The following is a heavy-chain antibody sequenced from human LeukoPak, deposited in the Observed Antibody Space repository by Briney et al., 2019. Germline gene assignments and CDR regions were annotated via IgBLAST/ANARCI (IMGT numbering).Heavy chain of an antibody. J-gene: IGHJ5*02. D-gene: IGHD3-3*01. Sequence: SETLSLTCTVSGSISSHYWSWIRQPPGKGLEWIGYIYYSGSTNYNPSLKSRVTISVDTSKNQFSLKLSSVTAADTAVYYCARENELRFLECRWFDPWGQGTLVTVSS. V-gene: IGHV4-59*11. CDR1: GSISSHY. CDR2: IYYSGST. CDR3: ARENELRFLECRWFDP.